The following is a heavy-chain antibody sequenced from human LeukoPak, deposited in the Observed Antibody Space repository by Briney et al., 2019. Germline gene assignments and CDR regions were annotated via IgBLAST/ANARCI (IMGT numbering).Heavy chain of an antibody. D-gene: IGHD3-3*02. CDR2: VSGSGGVT. J-gene: IGHJ1*01. Sequence: GGSLRLSCAASGFTFSNYAMSWVRQAPGKGLEWVSGVSGSGGVTYHAESVRGRFTISRDNSKNTLHLQMNSLRAEDTAVYYCATFLAIVTARDSLYFQHWGQGTLVTVSS. V-gene: IGHV3-23*01. CDR3: ATFLAIVTARDSLYFQH. CDR1: GFTFSNYA.